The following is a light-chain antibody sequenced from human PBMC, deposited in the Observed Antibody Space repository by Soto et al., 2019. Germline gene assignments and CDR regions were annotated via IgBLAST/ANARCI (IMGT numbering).Light chain of an antibody. V-gene: IGKV3-11*01. J-gene: IGKJ5*01. CDR1: QSVSSY. CDR3: QQRSNWPPIT. Sequence: EIVLTQSPATLSLSPGERATLSCRASQSVSSYLAWYQQKPCQAPRLLIYDASNRATGIPARFRGSGSGTDFTLTISTLEPEDFAVYYCQQRSNWPPITFSQGTRLEIK. CDR2: DAS.